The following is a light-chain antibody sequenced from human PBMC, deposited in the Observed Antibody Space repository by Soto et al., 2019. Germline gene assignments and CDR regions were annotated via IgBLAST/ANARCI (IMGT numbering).Light chain of an antibody. V-gene: IGKV1-39*01. Sequence: DIQMTQSPSSLSAFMGDSVTITCRATQSISSYLNWYQQKPGKAPNLLIYAASSLQDGVTSRFSGSGSGTYVTLTISTLQPEDLDTYYCQQTYTTPYTCCPGNKLEIK. CDR3: QQTYTTPYT. CDR2: AAS. CDR1: QSISSY. J-gene: IGKJ2*01.